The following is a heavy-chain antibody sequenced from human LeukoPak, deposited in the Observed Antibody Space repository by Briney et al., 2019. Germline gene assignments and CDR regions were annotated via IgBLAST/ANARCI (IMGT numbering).Heavy chain of an antibody. Sequence: GASLRLSCAASGFTFSSYAMSWVRQAPGEGLEWVSAISGSGGSTYYADSVKGRFTISRDNSKNTLYLQMNSLRAEDTAVYHCARALKGDYGVGLVDYWGQGTLVTVSS. CDR3: ARALKGDYGVGLVDY. CDR2: ISGSGGST. J-gene: IGHJ4*02. D-gene: IGHD4-17*01. V-gene: IGHV3-23*01. CDR1: GFTFSSYA.